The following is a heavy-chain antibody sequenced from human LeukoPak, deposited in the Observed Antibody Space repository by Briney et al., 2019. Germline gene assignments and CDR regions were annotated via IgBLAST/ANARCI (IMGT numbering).Heavy chain of an antibody. D-gene: IGHD6-6*01. CDR1: GGSISSYY. J-gene: IGHJ5*02. CDR3: ARVEYSSSRDGRWFDP. Sequence: PSETLSLTCTVSGGSISSYYWSWIRQPPGKGLEWIGYIYYSGSTNYNPSLKSRVTISVDTSKNQFSLKLSSVTAADTAVYYCARVEYSSSRDGRWFDPWGQGTLVTVSS. CDR2: IYYSGST. V-gene: IGHV4-59*01.